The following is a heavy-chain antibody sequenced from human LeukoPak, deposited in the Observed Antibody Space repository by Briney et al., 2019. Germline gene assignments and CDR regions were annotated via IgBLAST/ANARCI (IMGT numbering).Heavy chain of an antibody. V-gene: IGHV1-69*13. Sequence: WASVKVSCKASGGTFSSYAISWVRQAPGQGLEWMGGIIPIFGTANYAQKFQGRVTITADESTSTAYMELSSLRSEDTAVYYCARDGVRGAAAPYYFDYWGQGTLVTVSS. D-gene: IGHD6-13*01. CDR1: GGTFSSYA. CDR2: IIPIFGTA. CDR3: ARDGVRGAAAPYYFDY. J-gene: IGHJ4*02.